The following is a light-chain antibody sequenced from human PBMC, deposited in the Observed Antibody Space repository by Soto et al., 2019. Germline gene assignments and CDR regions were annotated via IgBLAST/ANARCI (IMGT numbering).Light chain of an antibody. CDR2: DVT. J-gene: IGLJ2*01. Sequence: QSALTQPASVSGSPGQSITISCSGTSSDVGAYNFVSWFQQHPGKAPKLMIYDVTSRTSGVSNRFSGSKSGNTASLTISGLKAEDEADYYCSSYASGDTRVFGGGTKLTVL. CDR1: SSDVGAYNF. V-gene: IGLV2-14*03. CDR3: SSYASGDTRV.